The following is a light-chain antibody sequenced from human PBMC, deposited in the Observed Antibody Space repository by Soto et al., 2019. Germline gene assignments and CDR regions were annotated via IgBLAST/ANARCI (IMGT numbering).Light chain of an antibody. CDR2: GAS. J-gene: IGKJ1*01. Sequence: ENLLTQSPGTLSLSPGEGATLSCRASRGVSANYLAWYQQKPGQAPTLLIYGASIRAAGIPDRFSGSGSGTDFTLTIRRLEPDDSAVYYCQQYGSSPRTFGQGTKVEIK. CDR1: RGVSANY. CDR3: QQYGSSPRT. V-gene: IGKV3-20*01.